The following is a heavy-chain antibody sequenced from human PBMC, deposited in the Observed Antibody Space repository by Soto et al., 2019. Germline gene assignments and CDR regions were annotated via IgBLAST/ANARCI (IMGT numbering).Heavy chain of an antibody. Sequence: QVQLVESGGGVVQPGRSLRLSCAASGFTFSSYGTHWVRQAPGKGLEWVAVIWYDGSKKYYADSVKGRFTISRDNSKNTLYLQMNSLRAEDTAVYYCARDYNDYVWGSYRTHFDYWGQGTLVTVSS. V-gene: IGHV3-33*01. CDR2: IWYDGSKK. J-gene: IGHJ4*02. CDR1: GFTFSSYG. D-gene: IGHD3-16*02. CDR3: ARDYNDYVWGSYRTHFDY.